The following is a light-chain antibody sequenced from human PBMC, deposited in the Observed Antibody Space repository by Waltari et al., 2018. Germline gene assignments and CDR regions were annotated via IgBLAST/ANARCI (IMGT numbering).Light chain of an antibody. CDR2: DVS. Sequence: QSALTQPASVSGSPGQSITLPCTGPSRDVRGYHSVPWSQDHPGQAPKVIIYDVSNRPSGVSDRFSGSKSGNTASLTISGLQAEDEADYYCSSQSSNDVVLFGGGTKLTVL. V-gene: IGLV2-14*03. CDR1: SRDVRGYHS. CDR3: SSQSSNDVVL. J-gene: IGLJ2*01.